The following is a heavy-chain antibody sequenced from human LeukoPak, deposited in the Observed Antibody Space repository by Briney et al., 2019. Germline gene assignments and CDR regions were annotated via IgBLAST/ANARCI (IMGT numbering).Heavy chain of an antibody. V-gene: IGHV3-21*01. CDR1: GFTFSSYS. J-gene: IGHJ4*02. D-gene: IGHD3-3*01. CDR2: ISSSSSYI. CDR3: ARAGTIFGVWVYFDY. Sequence: GGSLRLSCAATGFTFSSYSMNWVRQAPGKGLEWVSSISSSSSYIYYADSVKGRFTISRDNAKNSLYLQMNSLRAEDTAVYYCARAGTIFGVWVYFDYWGQGTLVTVSS.